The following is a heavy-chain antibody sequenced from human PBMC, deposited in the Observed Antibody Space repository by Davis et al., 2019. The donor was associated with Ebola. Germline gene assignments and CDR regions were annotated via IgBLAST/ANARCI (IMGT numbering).Heavy chain of an antibody. D-gene: IGHD2-15*01. Sequence: GESLKISCVASGFTFSSQTMNWVRQAPGKGLEWVSSISDISSYIYYANSVKGRFTISRDNAKNSLYLQMNSLRAEDTAVYYCARVFCSGGTCYWGFDYWGQGTLVTVSS. CDR2: ISDISSYI. CDR3: ARVFCSGGTCYWGFDY. V-gene: IGHV3-21*01. CDR1: GFTFSSQT. J-gene: IGHJ4*02.